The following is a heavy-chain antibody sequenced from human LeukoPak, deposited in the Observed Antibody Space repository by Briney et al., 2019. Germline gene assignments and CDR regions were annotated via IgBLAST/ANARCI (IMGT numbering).Heavy chain of an antibody. J-gene: IGHJ5*02. D-gene: IGHD3-16*02. CDR2: ISGSGGST. Sequence: GGSLRLSCAASGFTFSSYAMSWVRQAPGKGLEWVSVISGSGGSTYYADSVKGRFTISRDNSKNTLYLQVNSLRAEDTAVFYCAKSPLYRSPSFDPWGQGTLVTVSS. CDR1: GFTFSSYA. V-gene: IGHV3-23*01. CDR3: AKSPLYRSPSFDP.